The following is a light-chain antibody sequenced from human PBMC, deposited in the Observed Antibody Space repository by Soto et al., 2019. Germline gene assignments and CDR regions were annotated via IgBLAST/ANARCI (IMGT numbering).Light chain of an antibody. CDR2: LGS. V-gene: IGKV2-28*01. Sequence: EIVMTQSPPSLTVTPGEPASISCRSSQRLLHSNGNTFLDWYLQKPGQSPQLLIYLGSNRASGVPDRVSGSEAGTDFTLKISRVEADDVGVYYCMQALETPYPFGQGTKLEIK. CDR3: MQALETPYP. CDR1: QRLLHSNGNTF. J-gene: IGKJ2*01.